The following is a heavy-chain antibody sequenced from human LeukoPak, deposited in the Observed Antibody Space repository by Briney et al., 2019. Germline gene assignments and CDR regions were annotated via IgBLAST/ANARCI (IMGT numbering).Heavy chain of an antibody. J-gene: IGHJ4*02. CDR3: ARSVDTAMVPTDY. CDR1: GYTFTGYY. Sequence: GASVKVSCKASGYTFTGYYMHWVRQAPGQGLEWMGWINPNSGGTNYAQKFQGRVTMTRDTSISTAYMELSRLRSDDTAVYYCARSVDTAMVPTDYWGQGTLVTVSS. V-gene: IGHV1-2*02. CDR2: INPNSGGT. D-gene: IGHD5-18*01.